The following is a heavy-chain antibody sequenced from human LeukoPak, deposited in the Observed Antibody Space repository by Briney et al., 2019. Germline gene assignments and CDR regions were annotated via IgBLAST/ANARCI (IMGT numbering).Heavy chain of an antibody. Sequence: GGSLRLSCAASGFTFSSYGMHWVRQAPGKGLEWVAVIWYDGSNKYYADSVKGRFTISRDNSKNTLYLQMNSLRAEDTAVYYCARDLVAGTAFDYWGQGTLVTVSS. CDR2: IWYDGSNK. V-gene: IGHV3-33*01. CDR1: GFTFSSYG. J-gene: IGHJ4*02. D-gene: IGHD6-19*01. CDR3: ARDLVAGTAFDY.